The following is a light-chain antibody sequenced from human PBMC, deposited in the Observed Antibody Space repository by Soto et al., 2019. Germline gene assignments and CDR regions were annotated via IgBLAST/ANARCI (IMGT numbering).Light chain of an antibody. CDR3: QQRSNWPPLT. CDR2: GAS. J-gene: IGKJ4*01. Sequence: EIVLTQTPGTLSLSPGERATLSCRASQSVTSSHLAWYQQKPGQAPRLLIYGASTRATGIPDRFSGSGSDTDFTLTISSLEPEDFAVYYCQQRSNWPPLTFGGGTKVEIK. V-gene: IGKV3D-20*02. CDR1: QSVTSSH.